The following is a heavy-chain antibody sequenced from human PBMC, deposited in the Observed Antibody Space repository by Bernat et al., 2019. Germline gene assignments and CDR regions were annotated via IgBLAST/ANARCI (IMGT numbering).Heavy chain of an antibody. CDR3: AREYSYYDFWGGYPYYMDV. CDR2: ISYDGSNK. D-gene: IGHD3-3*01. Sequence: QVQLVESGGGVVQPGRSLRLSCAASGFTFSSYAMHWVRQAPGKGLEWVAVISYDGSNKYYADSVKGRFTISRDNSKNTLYLQMNSLRAEDTAVYYCAREYSYYDFWGGYPYYMDVWGKGNTVTLSS. J-gene: IGHJ6*03. CDR1: GFTFSSYA. V-gene: IGHV3-30*01.